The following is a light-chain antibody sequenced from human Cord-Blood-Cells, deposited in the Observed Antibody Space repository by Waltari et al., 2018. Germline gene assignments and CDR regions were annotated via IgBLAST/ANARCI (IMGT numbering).Light chain of an antibody. J-gene: IGLJ2*01. CDR2: EVS. V-gene: IGLV2-8*01. Sequence: QSALTQPPSASGSPGPSVTISCTGTSSAIGGYNYVSWYQQHPGKAPKLMIYEVSKRPSGVPDRFSGSKSGNTASLTVSGLQDEDEADYYCSSYAGSNKVFGGGTKLTVL. CDR1: SSAIGGYNY. CDR3: SSYAGSNKV.